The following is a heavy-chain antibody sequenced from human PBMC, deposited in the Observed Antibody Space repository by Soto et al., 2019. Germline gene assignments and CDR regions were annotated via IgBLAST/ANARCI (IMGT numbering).Heavy chain of an antibody. CDR1: GGSIDSGGYY. CDR2: IYYTGST. Sequence: SETLALTCTVSGGSIDSGGYYWSWIRQLPGKGLEWIGYIYYTGSTYYNPSLKSRITISVDTSANQFSLKLSSVTAADTAIYFCARVFKTMSFYYGMDVWGQGTAVTVSS. J-gene: IGHJ6*02. CDR3: ARVFKTMSFYYGMDV. D-gene: IGHD3-22*01. V-gene: IGHV4-31*03.